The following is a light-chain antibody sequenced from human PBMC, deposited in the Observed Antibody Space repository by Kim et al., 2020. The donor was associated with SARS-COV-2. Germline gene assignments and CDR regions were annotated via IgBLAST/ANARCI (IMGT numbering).Light chain of an antibody. V-gene: IGKV3-11*01. CDR3: QQRTNWPRT. CDR2: DAS. Sequence: EIVLTQSPATLSLSPGERATLSCRASQSVSSYLGWYQQKPGQAPRLLIYDASNRATGIPARFSGSGYGTDFTLTISSLEPEDFAVYYCQQRTNWPRTFGQGTKVDIK. CDR1: QSVSSY. J-gene: IGKJ1*01.